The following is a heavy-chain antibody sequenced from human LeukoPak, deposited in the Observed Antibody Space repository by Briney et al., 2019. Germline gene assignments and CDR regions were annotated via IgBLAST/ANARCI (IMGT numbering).Heavy chain of an antibody. V-gene: IGHV4-39*07. CDR2: IYYSGST. Sequence: SGTLSLTCTVSGGSISSSSYYWGWIRQPPGKGLEWIGSIYYSGSTYYNPSLKIRVTISVDTSKNQFSLKLSSVTAADTAVYYCASSADYGDYVGWFDPWGQGTLVTVSS. D-gene: IGHD4-17*01. CDR3: ASSADYGDYVGWFDP. J-gene: IGHJ5*02. CDR1: GGSISSSSYY.